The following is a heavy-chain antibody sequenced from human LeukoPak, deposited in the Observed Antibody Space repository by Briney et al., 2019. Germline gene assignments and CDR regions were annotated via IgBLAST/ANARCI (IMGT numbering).Heavy chain of an antibody. CDR2: IYSGGNT. CDR1: GFTVSRNS. Sequence: GGSLRLSCAASGFTVSRNSMTWVRQAPGKGLEWVSLIYSGGNTYYEDSVKGRFTISRDSSKNTVYLQMNSLRVEDTAVYYCARTIAAAFDYWGQGTLVTVSS. D-gene: IGHD6-13*01. CDR3: ARTIAAAFDY. V-gene: IGHV3-53*05. J-gene: IGHJ4*02.